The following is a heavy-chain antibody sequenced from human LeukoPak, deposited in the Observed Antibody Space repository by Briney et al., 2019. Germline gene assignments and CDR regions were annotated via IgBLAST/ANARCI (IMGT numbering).Heavy chain of an antibody. V-gene: IGHV3-15*04. D-gene: IGHD3-10*01. CDR2: IDARSVGGTT. J-gene: IGHJ4*02. CDR3: VTNYYESGSSYLFDY. CDR1: GFTFSTTW. Sequence: GGSLRLSCAASGFTFSTTWMSWVRQAPGKGLEWVGRIDARSVGGTTDYAAPVEGRFSISRDDSKNTLYLQMNSLMTEDTAVYYCVTNYYESGSSYLFDYWGQGTLVTVSS.